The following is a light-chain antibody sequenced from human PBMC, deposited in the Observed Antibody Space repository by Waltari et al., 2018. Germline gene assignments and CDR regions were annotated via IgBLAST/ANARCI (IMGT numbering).Light chain of an antibody. Sequence: QSALTQPTSESGSPGQTVIISCTGTRSKLGPYMYFSWYQQIPGRAPALIIYEVDRRPPGVPDRFSGSKSGNTASLTVSGLQTEDEGDYYCSSYAGSNKLIFGGVTKLTVL. CDR3: SSYAGSNKLI. J-gene: IGLJ2*01. CDR1: RSKLGPYMY. V-gene: IGLV2-8*01. CDR2: EVD.